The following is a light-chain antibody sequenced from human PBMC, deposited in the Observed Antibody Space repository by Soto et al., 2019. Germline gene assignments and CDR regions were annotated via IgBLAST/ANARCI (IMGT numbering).Light chain of an antibody. J-gene: IGKJ4*01. CDR3: QQYDNWPLT. CDR1: QSVSSN. V-gene: IGKV3-15*01. Sequence: EIVMTQSPATLPVSPGGRATLSCRASQSVSSNLAWYQQKPGQAPRFLIYGASTRATGIPARFSGSGSGTEFTLTISSLQSEDFAVYYCQQYDNWPLTFGGGTKVDI. CDR2: GAS.